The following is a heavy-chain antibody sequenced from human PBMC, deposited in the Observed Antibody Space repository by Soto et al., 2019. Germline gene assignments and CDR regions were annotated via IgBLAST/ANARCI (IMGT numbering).Heavy chain of an antibody. Sequence: GGSLRLSCAASGFTFSSYAMSWVRQASGKGLEWVSVISGSGGSTHYADSVKGRSTISRDNSKNTLHLQVNSLRGEDTAVYYCAKEADISGYYPDYWGQGTQVTVSS. J-gene: IGHJ4*02. D-gene: IGHD3-22*01. CDR2: ISGSGGST. CDR1: GFTFSSYA. V-gene: IGHV3-23*01. CDR3: AKEADISGYYPDY.